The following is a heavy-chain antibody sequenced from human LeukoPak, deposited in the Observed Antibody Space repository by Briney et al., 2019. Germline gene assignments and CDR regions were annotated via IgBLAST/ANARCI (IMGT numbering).Heavy chain of an antibody. J-gene: IGHJ4*02. V-gene: IGHV1-18*01. CDR1: GYTFTSYG. CDR2: ISAYNGNT. CDR3: ARVSSAMVLYDY. Sequence: ASAKVSCKASGYTFTSYGISWVRQAPGQGLEWMGWISAYNGNTNYAQKLQGRVTMTTDTSTSTAYMELRSLRSDDTAVYYCARVSSAMVLYDYWGQGTLVTVSS. D-gene: IGHD5-18*01.